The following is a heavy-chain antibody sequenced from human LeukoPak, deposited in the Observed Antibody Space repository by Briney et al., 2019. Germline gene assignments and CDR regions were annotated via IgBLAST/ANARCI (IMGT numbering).Heavy chain of an antibody. J-gene: IGHJ4*02. CDR1: GGSISSYY. D-gene: IGHD6-6*01. CDR2: IYYSGST. V-gene: IGHV4-59*08. CDR3: ASCDSSSSRTFDY. Sequence: SETLSLTCTVSGGSISSYYWTWIRQPPGKGLEWIGYIYYSGSTNYNPSLKSRVTISVDTSKNQFSLKLSSVTAADTAVYYCASCDSSSSRTFDYWGQGTLVPVSS.